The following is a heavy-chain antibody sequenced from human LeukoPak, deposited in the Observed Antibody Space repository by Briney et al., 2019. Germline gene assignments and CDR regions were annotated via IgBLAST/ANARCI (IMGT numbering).Heavy chain of an antibody. V-gene: IGHV1-69*04. CDR2: IIPILGIA. CDR1: GGTFSSYA. J-gene: IGHJ6*02. D-gene: IGHD6-13*01. CDR3: ARSEAAAGHYYYGMDV. Sequence: SVKVSCKASGGTFSSYAISWVRQAPGQGLEWMGRIIPILGIANYAQKFQGRVTITADKSTSTAYMELSSLRSEDTAVYYCARSEAAAGHYYYGMDVWGQGTTVTVSS.